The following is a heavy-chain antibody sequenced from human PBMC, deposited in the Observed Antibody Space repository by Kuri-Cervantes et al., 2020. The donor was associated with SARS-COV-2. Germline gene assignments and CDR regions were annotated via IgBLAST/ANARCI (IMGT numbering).Heavy chain of an antibody. CDR3: ASTFLNFWSGYYEDV. D-gene: IGHD3-3*01. CDR2: ISSSSSYI. CDR1: GFTFSSYS. Sequence: GESLKISCAASGFTFSSYSMNWVRQAPGKGLEWVSSISSSSSYIYYADSVKGRFSISRDNAKKSLYLQMNSLRAEDTAVYYCASTFLNFWSGYYEDVWGKGTTVTVSS. J-gene: IGHJ6*04. V-gene: IGHV3-21*01.